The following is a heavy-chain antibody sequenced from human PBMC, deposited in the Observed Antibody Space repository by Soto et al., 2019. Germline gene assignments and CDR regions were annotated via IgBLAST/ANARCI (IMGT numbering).Heavy chain of an antibody. V-gene: IGHV1-2*02. CDR1: GYTCTGYY. CDR3: AGVDRSYYYYGMDV. CDR2: INPNSGGT. Sequence: QVQLVQSGAEVKKPGASVKVSCKAAGYTCTGYYMHWVRQAPGQGLEWMGWINPNSGGTNYAQKFQGRLTMTSDTSISTAYMELSRLRSDDTAVYYGAGVDRSYYYYGMDVWGQGTTVTVSS. J-gene: IGHJ6*02. D-gene: IGHD3-9*01.